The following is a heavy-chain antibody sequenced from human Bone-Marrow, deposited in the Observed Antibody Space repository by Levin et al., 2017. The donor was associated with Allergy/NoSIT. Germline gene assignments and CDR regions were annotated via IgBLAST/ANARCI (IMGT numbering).Heavy chain of an antibody. Sequence: GGSLRLSCAASGFTFSSYAMSWVRQAPGKGLEWVSAISGSGGSTYYADSVKGRFTISRDNSKNTLYLQMNSLRAEDTAVYYCAKTPGTTYYYYYYGMDVWGQGTTVTVSS. J-gene: IGHJ6*02. CDR3: AKTPGTTYYYYYYGMDV. D-gene: IGHD1-1*01. CDR2: ISGSGGST. CDR1: GFTFSSYA. V-gene: IGHV3-23*01.